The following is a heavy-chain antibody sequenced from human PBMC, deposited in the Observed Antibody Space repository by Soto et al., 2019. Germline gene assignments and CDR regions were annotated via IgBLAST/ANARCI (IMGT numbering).Heavy chain of an antibody. V-gene: IGHV4-31*03. CDR3: ARARIAAAGSEYYGMDV. D-gene: IGHD6-13*01. CDR1: GGSISSGGYY. Sequence: SETLSLTCTVSGGSISSGGYYRSWIRQHPGKGLEWIGYIYYSGSTYYNPSLKSRVTISVDTSKNQFSLKLSSVTAADTAVYYCARARIAAAGSEYYGMDVWGQGTTVTVSS. J-gene: IGHJ6*02. CDR2: IYYSGST.